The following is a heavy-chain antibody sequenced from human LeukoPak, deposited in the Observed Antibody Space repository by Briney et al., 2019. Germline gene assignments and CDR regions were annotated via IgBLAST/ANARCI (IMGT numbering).Heavy chain of an antibody. CDR2: IWYDGNNK. V-gene: IGHV3-33*01. D-gene: IGHD3-22*01. Sequence: GGSLRLSCAASGFPFSSYGMHWVRQAPGKGLEWVTIIWYDGNNKYYADSVKGRFTISRDSSKNTLYLQMNNLRAEDTAVYYCARARGTSGYYLDYWGQGTLVTVSS. CDR1: GFPFSSYG. J-gene: IGHJ4*02. CDR3: ARARGTSGYYLDY.